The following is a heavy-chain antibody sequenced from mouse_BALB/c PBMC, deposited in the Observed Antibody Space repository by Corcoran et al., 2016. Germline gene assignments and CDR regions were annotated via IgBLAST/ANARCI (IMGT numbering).Heavy chain of an antibody. V-gene: IGHV1-66*01. J-gene: IGHJ4*01. Sequence: QVQLQQSGPELVKPGASVKIYCKASGYSFTSYYIHWVKQRPGQGLEWIGWIFPGSGNTKYNEKFKGKATLTADTSSSTAYMQLSSLTSEDSAVYFCARYYGYAMDYWGQGTSVTVSS. CDR1: GYSFTSYY. CDR3: ARYYGYAMDY. D-gene: IGHD1-1*02. CDR2: IFPGSGNT.